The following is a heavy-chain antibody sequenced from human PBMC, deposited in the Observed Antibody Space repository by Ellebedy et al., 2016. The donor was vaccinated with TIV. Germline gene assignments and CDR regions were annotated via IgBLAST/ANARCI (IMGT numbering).Heavy chain of an antibody. Sequence: ASVKVSCKASGYTFTGYYIHWVRQAPGQGLEWMGWIGPNSGGTHYAQQFQGRITMTRDTSISTAHMELSRLGSDDTAVYYCARDAYFYDTSAYHGWFDPWGQGTLVTVSS. CDR3: ARDAYFYDTSAYHGWFDP. J-gene: IGHJ5*02. CDR2: IGPNSGGT. D-gene: IGHD3-22*01. CDR1: GYTFTGYY. V-gene: IGHV1-2*02.